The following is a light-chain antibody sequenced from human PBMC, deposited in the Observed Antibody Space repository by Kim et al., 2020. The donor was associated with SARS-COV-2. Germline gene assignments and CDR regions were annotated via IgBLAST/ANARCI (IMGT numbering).Light chain of an antibody. Sequence: QSVLTLPPSVSGAPGQRITISCTGTMSNIGAGYDVHWYQQLPGTAPKVLIYRNNNRPSGVPDRFSASKSDTSASLAITGLQAEDEADYYCQSYDSSLSGFWVFGGGTQLTVL. V-gene: IGLV1-40*01. J-gene: IGLJ3*02. CDR3: QSYDSSLSGFWV. CDR2: RNN. CDR1: MSNIGAGYD.